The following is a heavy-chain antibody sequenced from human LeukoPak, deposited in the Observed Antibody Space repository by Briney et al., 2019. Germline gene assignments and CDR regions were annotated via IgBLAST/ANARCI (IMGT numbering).Heavy chain of an antibody. CDR1: GYTFTSYG. Sequence: GASVKVSCKASGYTFTSYGICWVRQAPGQGLEWMGWISAYNGNTNYAQKLQGRVTMTTDTSTSTAYMELRSLRSDDTAVYYCARSWVPQIAAATNAIDYWGQGTLVTVSS. D-gene: IGHD6-13*01. J-gene: IGHJ4*02. CDR2: ISAYNGNT. V-gene: IGHV1-18*01. CDR3: ARSWVPQIAAATNAIDY.